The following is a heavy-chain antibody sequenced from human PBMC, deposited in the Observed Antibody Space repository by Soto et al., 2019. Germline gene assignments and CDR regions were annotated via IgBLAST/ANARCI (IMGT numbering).Heavy chain of an antibody. J-gene: IGHJ4*01. D-gene: IGHD3-22*01. Sequence: GGSLRLSCAASGFTFNSYSMNWVRQAPGKGLEWVSYISSSSTTKYYTDSVKGRFTISRDNAKNSLYLQMNSLGAGDTAVYYCAKDRSRYYYDTSGSGEFDYWGHGTLVTVSS. CDR1: GFTFNSYS. CDR2: ISSSSTTK. V-gene: IGHV3-48*01. CDR3: AKDRSRYYYDTSGSGEFDY.